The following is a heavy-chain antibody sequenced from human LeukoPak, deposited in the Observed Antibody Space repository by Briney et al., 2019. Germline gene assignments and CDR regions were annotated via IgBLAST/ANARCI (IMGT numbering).Heavy chain of an antibody. Sequence: PGGSLRLSCAASGFTFSSYAMHWVRQAPGKGLEWVAVISYDGSNKYYADSVKGRFTISRDNSKNTLYLQMNSRRAEDTAVYYCARDRVSGFLDYWGQGTLVTVSS. CDR3: ARDRVSGFLDY. J-gene: IGHJ4*02. D-gene: IGHD5-12*01. CDR1: GFTFSSYA. V-gene: IGHV3-30-3*01. CDR2: ISYDGSNK.